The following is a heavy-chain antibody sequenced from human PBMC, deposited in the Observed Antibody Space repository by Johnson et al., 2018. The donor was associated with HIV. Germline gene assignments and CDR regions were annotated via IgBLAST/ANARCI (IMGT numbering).Heavy chain of an antibody. V-gene: IGHV3-30*02. D-gene: IGHD4-17*01. J-gene: IGHJ3*02. Sequence: QVQLVESGGGVVQPGGSLRLSCAASGFTFSSYAMHWVRQAPGKGLEWVAFIRYDGINKYYADSVTGRFTISRDNSTNTVYLQMNSLRAEDTAVYYCAKDQYRKLTTVAGIWGQGTMVTVSS. CDR3: AKDQYRKLTTVAGI. CDR1: GFTFSSYA. CDR2: IRYDGINK.